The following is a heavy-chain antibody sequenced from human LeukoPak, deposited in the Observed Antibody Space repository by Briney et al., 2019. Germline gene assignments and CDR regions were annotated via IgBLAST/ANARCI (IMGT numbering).Heavy chain of an antibody. Sequence: GGSLRLSCAASGFTFSSYSMNWVRQAPGKGLEWVSSISSSSTYIYCADSVKGRFTISRDNAKNSLYLQMNSLRAEDTAVYYCARVPYYYDSSGPNWGQGTLVTVSS. V-gene: IGHV3-21*01. D-gene: IGHD3-22*01. J-gene: IGHJ4*02. CDR2: ISSSSTYI. CDR3: ARVPYYYDSSGPN. CDR1: GFTFSSYS.